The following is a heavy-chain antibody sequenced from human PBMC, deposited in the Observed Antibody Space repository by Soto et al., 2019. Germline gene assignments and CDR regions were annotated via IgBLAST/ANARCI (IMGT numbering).Heavy chain of an antibody. CDR1: RGSISSSNS. CDR2: IYHSGST. Sequence: SETLSLTCALSRGSISSSNSWSWVRHPPGKGLEWIGEIYHSGSTNYNPSLKSRVTISVDKSKNQFSLKLSSVTAADTAVYYCARAPGYSSSWYYYYGMDVWGQGTTVT. CDR3: ARAPGYSSSWYYYYGMDV. D-gene: IGHD6-13*01. V-gene: IGHV4-4*02. J-gene: IGHJ6*02.